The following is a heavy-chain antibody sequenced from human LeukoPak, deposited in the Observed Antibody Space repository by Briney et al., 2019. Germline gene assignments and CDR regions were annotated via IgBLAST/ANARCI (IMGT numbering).Heavy chain of an antibody. D-gene: IGHD5-24*01. V-gene: IGHV4-34*01. J-gene: IGHJ4*02. CDR2: INHSGST. CDR3: ARARDGYDWGYFDY. CDR1: GGSFSGYY. Sequence: SSETLSLTCAVYGGSFSGYYWSWIRQPPGKGLEWIGEINHSGSTNYNPSLKSRVTISVDTSKNQFSLKLSSVTAADTAVYYCARARDGYDWGYFDYWGQGTLVTVSS.